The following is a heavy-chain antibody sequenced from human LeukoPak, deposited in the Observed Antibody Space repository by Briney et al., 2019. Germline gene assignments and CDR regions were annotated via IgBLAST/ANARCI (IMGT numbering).Heavy chain of an antibody. J-gene: IGHJ3*01. V-gene: IGHV3-21*05. Sequence: PGGSLRRSGAASGFSSSNFWMHWLPQAPAKGREGVSFISSSGCILYYADSVKGRCTISRDSAKNSLYLQMNSLRAEDTAVYYCARHDYHSNSDAFDVWGQGTMVTVSS. CDR2: ISSSGCIL. D-gene: IGHD4-23*01. CDR3: ARHDYHSNSDAFDV. CDR1: GFSSSNFW.